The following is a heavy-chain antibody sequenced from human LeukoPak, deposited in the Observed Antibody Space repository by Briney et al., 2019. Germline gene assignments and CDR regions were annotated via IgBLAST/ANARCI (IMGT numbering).Heavy chain of an antibody. V-gene: IGHV1-69*06. CDR3: AREWGTVTTFTNWFDP. J-gene: IGHJ5*02. Sequence: SVKVSCKASGGTFSSYAISWVRQAPGQGLEWMGGIIPIFGTANYAQKFQGRVTITADKSTSTAYMELSSLRSEDTAVYYCAREWGTVTTFTNWFDPWGQGTLVTVSS. CDR1: GGTFSSYA. D-gene: IGHD4-17*01. CDR2: IIPIFGTA.